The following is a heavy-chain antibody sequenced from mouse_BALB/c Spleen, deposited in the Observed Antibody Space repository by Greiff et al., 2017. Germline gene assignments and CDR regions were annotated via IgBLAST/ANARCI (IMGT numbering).Heavy chain of an antibody. J-gene: IGHJ4*01. Sequence: QVQLKQSGAELMKPGASVKISCKATGYTFSSYWIEWVKQRPGHGLEWIGEILPGSGSTNYNEKFKGKATFTADTSSNTAYMQLSSLTSEDSAVYYCARNYYGNYVDYAMDYWGQGTSVTVSS. CDR2: ILPGSGST. CDR1: GYTFSSYW. D-gene: IGHD2-1*01. CDR3: ARNYYGNYVDYAMDY. V-gene: IGHV1-9*01.